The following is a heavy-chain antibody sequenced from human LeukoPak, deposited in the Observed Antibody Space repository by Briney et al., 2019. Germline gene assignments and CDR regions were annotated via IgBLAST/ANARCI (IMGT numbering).Heavy chain of an antibody. J-gene: IGHJ6*04. Sequence: ASVKVSCKASGYTFTGYYMHWVRQAPGQGLEWMGWINPNSGGTNYAQKFQGWVTMTRDTSISTAYMELSRLRSDDTAVYYCARGEKTPDYYYYYGMDVWGKGTTVTDSS. CDR3: ARGEKTPDYYYYYGMDV. V-gene: IGHV1-2*04. CDR2: INPNSGGT. CDR1: GYTFTGYY.